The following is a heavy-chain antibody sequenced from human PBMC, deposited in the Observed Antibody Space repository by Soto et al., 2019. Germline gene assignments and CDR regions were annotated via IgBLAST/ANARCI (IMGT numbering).Heavy chain of an antibody. V-gene: IGHV1-2*04. D-gene: IGHD4-17*01. CDR3: ARESGGTTATLDYYYFYMDV. J-gene: IGHJ6*03. Sequence: QVQLVQSGAEVKKPGASVNVSCKASGYAFSQFYIHWMRQAPGQGLEWMGWINPNSGRTKFAQNFQGWVTMTRDTSIKTVYMELSGLRSDATAVYYCARESGGTTATLDYYYFYMDVWGKGTTVTVSS. CDR1: GYAFSQFY. CDR2: INPNSGRT.